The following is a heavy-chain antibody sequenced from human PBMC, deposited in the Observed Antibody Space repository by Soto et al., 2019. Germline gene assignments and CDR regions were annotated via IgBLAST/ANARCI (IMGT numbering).Heavy chain of an antibody. Sequence: PSETLSLTCTVSGGSISSGGYYWSWIRQHPGKGLEWIGYIHYSGSTYYNPSLKNRVTISVDTPKNQFSLKLSSVTAADTAVYYCARDSSSGYDVFDYWGQGTLVTVSS. CDR3: ARDSSSGYDVFDY. J-gene: IGHJ4*02. D-gene: IGHD5-12*01. CDR1: GGSISSGGYY. V-gene: IGHV4-31*03. CDR2: IHYSGST.